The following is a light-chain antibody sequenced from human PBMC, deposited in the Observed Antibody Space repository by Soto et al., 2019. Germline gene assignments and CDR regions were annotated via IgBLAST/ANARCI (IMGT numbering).Light chain of an antibody. CDR2: AAS. V-gene: IGKV1-39*01. J-gene: IGKJ2*01. CDR1: QSVLKSSNNWNY. CDR3: QQSYSIPQT. Sequence: DIVMTQSPDSLAVPLGERATINCRSSQSVLKSSNNWNYLGWYQQKPGQAPKFLIYAASSLQSGVPSRFSGSGSGTDFTLSISSLQPEDFATYYCQQSYSIPQTFGQGTKLEIK.